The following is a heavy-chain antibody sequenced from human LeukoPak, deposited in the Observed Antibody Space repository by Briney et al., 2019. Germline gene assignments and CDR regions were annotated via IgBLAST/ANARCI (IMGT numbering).Heavy chain of an antibody. CDR1: GYTFTGYY. CDR2: INPNSGGT. Sequence: ASVKVSCKASGYTFTGYYMHWVRQAPGQGLEWMGWINPNSGGTNYAQKFQGRVTMTRDTSISTAYMELSRLRSDDTAVYYCARVMSGSGSKYTDYWDQGTLVTVSS. D-gene: IGHD3-10*01. V-gene: IGHV1-2*02. J-gene: IGHJ4*02. CDR3: ARVMSGSGSKYTDY.